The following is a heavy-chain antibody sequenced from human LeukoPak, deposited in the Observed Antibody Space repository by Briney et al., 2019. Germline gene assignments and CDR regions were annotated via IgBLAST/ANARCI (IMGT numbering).Heavy chain of an antibody. V-gene: IGHV4-34*01. D-gene: IGHD2-15*01. CDR3: ARGRGYCSGGSCCAQGFDY. Sequence: SETLSLTCAVYGGSFSGYYWSWIRQPPGKGPEWIGEINHSGSTNYNPSLKSRVTISVDTSKNQFSLKLSSVTAADTAVYYCARGRGYCSGGSCCAQGFDYWGQGTLVTVSS. J-gene: IGHJ4*02. CDR1: GGSFSGYY. CDR2: INHSGST.